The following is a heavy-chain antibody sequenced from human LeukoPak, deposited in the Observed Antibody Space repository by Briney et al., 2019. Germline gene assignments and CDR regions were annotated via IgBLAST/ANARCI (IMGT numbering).Heavy chain of an antibody. CDR1: GGSISSSNW. CDR3: ARLGDPGLDY. V-gene: IGHV4-4*02. CDR2: IYHSGST. D-gene: IGHD3-10*01. Sequence: SETLSLTCAGSGGSISSSNWWSWVRQPPGKGLEWIGEIYHSGSTNYNPSLKSRVTISVDTSKNQFSLKLSSVTAADAAVYYCARLGDPGLDYWGQGTLVTVSS. J-gene: IGHJ4*02.